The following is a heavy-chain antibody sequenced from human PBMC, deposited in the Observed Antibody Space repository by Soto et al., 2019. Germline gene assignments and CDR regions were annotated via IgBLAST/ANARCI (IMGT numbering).Heavy chain of an antibody. CDR3: AKEAWESYYYDSSGLDY. Sequence: GGSLRLSCAASGFTFSSYGMHWVRQVPGKGLEWVAVISYDGSNKYYADSVKGRFTISRDNSKNTLYLQMNSLRAEDTAVYYCAKEAWESYYYDSSGLDYWGQGTLVTVSS. J-gene: IGHJ4*02. CDR2: ISYDGSNK. D-gene: IGHD3-22*01. V-gene: IGHV3-30*18. CDR1: GFTFSSYG.